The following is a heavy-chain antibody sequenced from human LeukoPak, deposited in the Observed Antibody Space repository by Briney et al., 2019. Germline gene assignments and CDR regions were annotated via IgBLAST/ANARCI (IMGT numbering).Heavy chain of an antibody. D-gene: IGHD3-10*01. CDR1: GFTFSSYS. Sequence: GGSLRLSCAASGFTFSSYSMNWVRQAPGKGLEWVSSISSSSGYIYYADSVKGRFTISRDNAKNSLYLQMNSLRAEDTAVYYCAKLDYYGNYWGQGTLVTVSS. V-gene: IGHV3-21*04. J-gene: IGHJ4*02. CDR3: AKLDYYGNY. CDR2: ISSSSGYI.